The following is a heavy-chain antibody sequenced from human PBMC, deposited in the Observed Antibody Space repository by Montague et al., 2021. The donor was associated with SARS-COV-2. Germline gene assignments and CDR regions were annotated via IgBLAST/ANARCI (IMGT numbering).Heavy chain of an antibody. D-gene: IGHD4-23*01. CDR3: ARLRGDYGGTYDTFDI. CDR1: GGSISSRSYY. CDR2: IYYSGXT. V-gene: IGHV4-39*01. J-gene: IGHJ3*02. Sequence: SETLSLTCTVSGGSISSRSYYWGWIRQPPGKGLEWIGSIYYSGXTXYXXXXKXRVTISVDTSKNQFSLKLSSVTAADTAVYYCARLRGDYGGTYDTFDIWGQGTMVTVSS.